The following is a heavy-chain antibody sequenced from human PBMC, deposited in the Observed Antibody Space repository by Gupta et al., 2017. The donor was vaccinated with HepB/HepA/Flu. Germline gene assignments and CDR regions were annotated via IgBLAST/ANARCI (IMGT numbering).Heavy chain of an antibody. D-gene: IGHD3-3*01. J-gene: IGHJ3*02. Sequence: QVQLVEAGGGLVKPGGSLRLSCEASGFTFSDYSMPWIRQAPGAGRDWLSDISDRGYVIQDADSVRGRFTISRDNDKNSLYLQLTSLRAEDTAVYYCARRNDFWSGYHNFDIWGQGTMVTVSS. CDR2: ISDRGYVI. V-gene: IGHV3-11*01. CDR3: ARRNDFWSGYHNFDI. CDR1: GFTFSDYS.